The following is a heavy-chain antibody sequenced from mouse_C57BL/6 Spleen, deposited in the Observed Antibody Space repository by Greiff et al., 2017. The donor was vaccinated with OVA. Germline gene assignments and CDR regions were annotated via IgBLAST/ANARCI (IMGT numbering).Heavy chain of an antibody. Sequence: EVKLMESGPELVKPGASVKISCKASGYSFTGYYMNWVKQSPEKSLEWIGEINPSTGGTTYNQKFKAKATLTVDKSSSTAYMQLKSLTSEDSAVYYCARYGANWERRWYFDVWGTGTTVTVSA. V-gene: IGHV1-42*01. J-gene: IGHJ1*03. D-gene: IGHD4-1*01. CDR2: INPSTGGT. CDR1: GYSFTGYY. CDR3: ARYGANWERRWYFDV.